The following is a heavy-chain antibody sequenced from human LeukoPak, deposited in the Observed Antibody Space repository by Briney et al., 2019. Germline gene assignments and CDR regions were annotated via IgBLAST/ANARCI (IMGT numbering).Heavy chain of an antibody. V-gene: IGHV4-38-2*02. CDR1: DYSISNNYY. J-gene: IGHJ3*02. Sequence: SSETLSLTCTVSDYSISNNYYWAWIRQPPGKGLEWIGSIYHSGSTHYNPPLKSRVTISVDTSKNQFSLKLNSVTAADTAMYYCARGGAFDIWGQGTMVTVSS. CDR2: IYHSGST. CDR3: ARGGAFDI.